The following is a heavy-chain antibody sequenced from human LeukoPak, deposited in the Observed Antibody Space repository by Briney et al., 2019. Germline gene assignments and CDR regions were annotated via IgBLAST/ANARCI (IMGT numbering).Heavy chain of an antibody. CDR1: GGSFSGYY. Sequence: SXTLSLTCAVYGGSFSGYYWSWIRQPPGKGLEWIGEVNHSGSTNYNPSLKRRFTISVDTSKNQFSLKLSSVTAADTAVYYCARGRYVLRYFDWSTPDYFDYWGQGTLVTVSS. CDR2: VNHSGST. V-gene: IGHV4-34*01. D-gene: IGHD3-9*01. CDR3: ARGRYVLRYFDWSTPDYFDY. J-gene: IGHJ4*02.